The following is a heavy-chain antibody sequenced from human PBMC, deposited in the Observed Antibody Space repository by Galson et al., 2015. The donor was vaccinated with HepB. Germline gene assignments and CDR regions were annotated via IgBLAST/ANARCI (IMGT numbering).Heavy chain of an antibody. CDR2: ISYDGSNK. CDR3: AKDKVWAVGAKFLFQH. Sequence: SLRLSCAASGFTFSSYGMHWVRQAPGKGLEWVAVISYDGSNKYYADSVKGRFTISRDNSKNTLYLQMNSLRAEDTAVYYCAKDKVWAVGAKFLFQHWGQGTLVTVSS. V-gene: IGHV3-30*18. J-gene: IGHJ1*01. D-gene: IGHD1-26*01. CDR1: GFTFSSYG.